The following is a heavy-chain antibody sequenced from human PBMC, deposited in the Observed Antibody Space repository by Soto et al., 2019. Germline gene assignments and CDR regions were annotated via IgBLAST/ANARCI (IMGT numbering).Heavy chain of an antibody. CDR1: GGTFSSYA. J-gene: IGHJ4*02. V-gene: IGHV1-69*01. CDR3: ARVETPYYYDSSGYYDY. Sequence: QVQLVQSGAEVKKPGPSVKVSCKASGGTFSSYAISWVRQAPGQGLEWMGGIIPIFGTANYAQKFQGRVTITADESTSTAYMELSSLRSEDTAVYYCARVETPYYYDSSGYYDYWGQGTLVTVSS. D-gene: IGHD3-22*01. CDR2: IIPIFGTA.